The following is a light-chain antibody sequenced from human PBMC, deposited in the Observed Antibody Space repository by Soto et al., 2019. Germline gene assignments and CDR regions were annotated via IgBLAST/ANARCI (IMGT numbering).Light chain of an antibody. V-gene: IGKV1D-12*01. CDR2: AAS. Sequence: DIPMTQSPSSVSASVVDRVTITCRALQGSSSWLAWYQQKPGKAPKLLIYAASSLQSGVPSRFSGSRSGTDFNLTIRRRQPEDFATYYCHQPNSFPLLVGGGPKVQIK. J-gene: IGKJ4*01. CDR3: HQPNSFPLL. CDR1: QGSSSW.